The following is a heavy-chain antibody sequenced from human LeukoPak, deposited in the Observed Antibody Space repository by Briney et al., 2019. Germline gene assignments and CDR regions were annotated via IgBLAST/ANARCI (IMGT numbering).Heavy chain of an antibody. CDR2: IHYSGNT. CDR3: ARGPYCSGGSCYSGAFDI. Sequence: DPSETLSLTCTVSGGSISSYYWSWIRQPPGKGLEWTAYIHYSGNTNYNPSLKSRVTISVDTSKNQFSLKLSSVTAADTAVYYCARGPYCSGGSCYSGAFDIWGQGTMVTVSS. J-gene: IGHJ3*02. V-gene: IGHV4-59*01. D-gene: IGHD2-15*01. CDR1: GGSISSYY.